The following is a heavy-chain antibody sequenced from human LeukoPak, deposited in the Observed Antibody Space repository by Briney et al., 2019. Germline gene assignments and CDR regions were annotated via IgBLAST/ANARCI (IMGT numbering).Heavy chain of an antibody. J-gene: IGHJ6*03. CDR3: ARGRNYVSDYYFDV. D-gene: IGHD1-7*01. Sequence: SETLSLTCAVYGVSLRGYYWSWIRQSPEKGLEWIGEISHEGESIYQPSLKSRVTLSVDMSKNQFSLKLRSVTAADTAVYYCARGRNYVSDYYFDVWGKGTTVIVSS. CDR2: ISHEGES. V-gene: IGHV4-34*01. CDR1: GVSLRGYY.